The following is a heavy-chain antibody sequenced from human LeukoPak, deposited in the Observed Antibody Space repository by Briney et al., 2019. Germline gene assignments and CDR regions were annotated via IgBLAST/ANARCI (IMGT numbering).Heavy chain of an antibody. CDR3: ARYDSGSYYYFDY. CDR1: GGSISSYY. J-gene: IGHJ4*02. V-gene: IGHV4-34*01. D-gene: IGHD1-26*01. Sequence: SETLSLTCTVSGGSISSYYWSWIRQPPGKGLEWIGEINHSGSTNYNPSLKSRVTISVDTSKNQFSLKLSSVTAADTAVYYCARYDSGSYYYFDYWGQGTLVTVSS. CDR2: INHSGST.